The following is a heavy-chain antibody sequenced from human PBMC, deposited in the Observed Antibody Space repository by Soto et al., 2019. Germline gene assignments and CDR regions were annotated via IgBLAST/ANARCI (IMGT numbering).Heavy chain of an antibody. CDR3: SRFIMVGGWFDPNYYHGMDV. J-gene: IGHJ6*02. Sequence: QVQLLQSGAEVKKPGASVTVSCKTSGYTFSNYGINWVRQAPGQGLEGMGWISGYNGNTNYAQTVQVRVTMTTDTSTGTVYMELRSLKSDDTAIYYCSRFIMVGGWFDPNYYHGMDVWGQGTTVTVSS. D-gene: IGHD6-19*01. V-gene: IGHV1-18*01. CDR1: GYTFSNYG. CDR2: ISGYNGNT.